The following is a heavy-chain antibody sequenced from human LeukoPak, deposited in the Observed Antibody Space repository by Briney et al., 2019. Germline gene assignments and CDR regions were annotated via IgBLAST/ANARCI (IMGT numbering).Heavy chain of an antibody. CDR2: IYYSGST. CDR1: GGSITSSNW. J-gene: IGHJ4*02. CDR3: ARSIAAAGTGTDY. Sequence: SGTLSLTCAVSGGSITSSNWWSWVRQPPGKGLEWIGYIYYSGSTNYNPSLKSRVTISVDTSKNQFSLKLSSVTAADTAVYYCARSIAAAGTGTDYWGQGTLVTVSS. V-gene: IGHV4-4*02. D-gene: IGHD6-13*01.